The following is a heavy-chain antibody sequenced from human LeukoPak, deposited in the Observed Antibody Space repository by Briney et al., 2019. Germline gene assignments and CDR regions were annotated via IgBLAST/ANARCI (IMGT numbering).Heavy chain of an antibody. Sequence: PGGSLRLSCAASGFTFSSYAMSWVRQAPGKGPQWVSAISGSGGSTYYADSVKGRFTISRDNSKNTLYLQMNSLRAEDTAVYYCAEPPHTTDQVGATAFDYWGQGTLVTVSS. CDR3: AEPPHTTDQVGATAFDY. D-gene: IGHD1-26*01. V-gene: IGHV3-23*01. CDR2: ISGSGGST. CDR1: GFTFSSYA. J-gene: IGHJ4*02.